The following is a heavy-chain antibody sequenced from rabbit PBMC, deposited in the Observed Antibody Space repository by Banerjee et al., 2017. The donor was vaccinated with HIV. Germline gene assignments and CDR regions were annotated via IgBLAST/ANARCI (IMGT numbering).Heavy chain of an antibody. CDR2: IYAGEGST. V-gene: IGHV1S7*01. CDR3: ARRDFGYGGYGFGDL. J-gene: IGHJ4*01. CDR1: GFDFSNCY. Sequence: QSLEETGGGLVQPGGSLTLSCKASGFDFSNCYMSWVRQAPGKGLEWIGIIYAGEGSTDYASWVNGRFTISSDNAQNTVDLQMNSLTAADTATYFCARRDFGYGGYGFGDLWGPGTLVTVS. D-gene: IGHD6-1*01.